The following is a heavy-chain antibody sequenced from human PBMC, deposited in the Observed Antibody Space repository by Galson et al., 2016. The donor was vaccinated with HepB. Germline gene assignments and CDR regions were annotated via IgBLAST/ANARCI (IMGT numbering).Heavy chain of an antibody. V-gene: IGHV4-59*01. CDR3: AKVFDFWTAYYFFDF. Sequence: SETLSLTCSVSGGSITSSYWSWIRHPPGKGLEWVGYIFSSVSAYYNPSLKSRLTMSVDTSKNQFSLHLTSLPAADTAIYYCAKVFDFWTAYYFFDFWGQGALVTVSS. J-gene: IGHJ4*02. D-gene: IGHD3/OR15-3a*01. CDR2: IFSSVSA. CDR1: GGSITSSY.